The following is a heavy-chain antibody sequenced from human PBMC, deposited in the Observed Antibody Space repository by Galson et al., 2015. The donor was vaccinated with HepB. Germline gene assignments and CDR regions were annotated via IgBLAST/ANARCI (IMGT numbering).Heavy chain of an antibody. V-gene: IGHV4-39*01. CDR1: GGSISSSNYY. CDR3: ARSLSVYSSSWYRGYYFDY. CDR2: IYYSGST. J-gene: IGHJ4*02. D-gene: IGHD6-13*01. Sequence: LSLTCTVSGGSISSSNYYWGWIRQPPGKGLEWIGSIYYSGSTFYNPSLKSRVTISVDTSRNQFSLKLSSVTAADTAVYYCARSLSVYSSSWYRGYYFDYWGQGTLVTVSS.